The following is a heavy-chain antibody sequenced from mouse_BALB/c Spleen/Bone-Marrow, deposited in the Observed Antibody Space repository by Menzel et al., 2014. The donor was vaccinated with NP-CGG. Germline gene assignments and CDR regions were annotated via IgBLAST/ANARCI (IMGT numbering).Heavy chain of an antibody. D-gene: IGHD6-2*01. CDR3: ARGSPY. CDR1: GYTFTNYY. V-gene: IGHV1S81*02. Sequence: VQLQQSGAELVKPGASVKLSCKTSGYTFTNYYIYWVKQRPGQGLEWIGEINPGNGGTNFNERSKSKATLTVDKSSTTAYILLTSLTSEDSAVYYCARGSPYWGQGTLVTVSA. J-gene: IGHJ3*01. CDR2: INPGNGGT.